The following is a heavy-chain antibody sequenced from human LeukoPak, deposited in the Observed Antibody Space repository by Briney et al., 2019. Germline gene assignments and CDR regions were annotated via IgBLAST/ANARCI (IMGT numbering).Heavy chain of an antibody. CDR2: IKQDGSEK. CDR3: ARDVEYSYGYEYYYYGMDV. J-gene: IGHJ6*02. V-gene: IGHV3-7*01. CDR1: GFTFSGYW. D-gene: IGHD5-18*01. Sequence: QPGGSLRLSCAASGFTFSGYWMSWIRQAPGKGLDWVANIKQDGSEKYYVDSVKGRFTISRDNAKNSLYLQMNSLRAEDTAVYYCARDVEYSYGYEYYYYGMDVWGQGTTVTVSS.